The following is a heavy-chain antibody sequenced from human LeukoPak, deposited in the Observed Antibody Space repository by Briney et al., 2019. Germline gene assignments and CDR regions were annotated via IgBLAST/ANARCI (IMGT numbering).Heavy chain of an antibody. Sequence: PSETLSLTCTVSGGSISSYYWSWIRQPPGKGLEWNGYIYTSGSTNYNPSLKSRVTISVDTSKNQFSLKLSSVTAADTAVYYCARFRDTGYYMDVWGKGTTVTVSS. CDR2: IYTSGST. CDR1: GGSISSYY. J-gene: IGHJ6*03. CDR3: ARFRDTGYYMDV. V-gene: IGHV4-4*09.